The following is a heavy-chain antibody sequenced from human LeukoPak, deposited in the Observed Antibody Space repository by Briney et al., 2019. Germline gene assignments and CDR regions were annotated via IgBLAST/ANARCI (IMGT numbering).Heavy chain of an antibody. Sequence: QSGGSLRLSCAASGFTFSSYWMSWVRQAPGKGPEWVANIKQDGGEKYYVDSVKGRFTISRDNAKNSPYLQMNSLRAEDTAVYYCARDAFSRISVFGVVSDAFDIWGQGTMVTVSS. CDR2: IKQDGGEK. CDR3: ARDAFSRISVFGVVSDAFDI. V-gene: IGHV3-7*01. CDR1: GFTFSSYW. J-gene: IGHJ3*02. D-gene: IGHD3-3*01.